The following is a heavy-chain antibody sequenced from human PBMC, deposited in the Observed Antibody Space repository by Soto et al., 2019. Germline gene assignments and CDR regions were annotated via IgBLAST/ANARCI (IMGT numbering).Heavy chain of an antibody. D-gene: IGHD3-16*02. CDR2: IYYSGST. J-gene: IGHJ4*02. CDR3: ARDSRITSGGIIVSPLFY. CDR1: GGSISSGDYY. Sequence: SETLSLTCTVSGGSISSGDYYWSWIRQPPGKGLEWIGYIYYSGSTYYNPSLKSRVTISVDTSKNQFSLKLSSVTAADTAVYYCARDSRITSGGIIVSPLFYWGQGTLVTVYS. V-gene: IGHV4-30-4*01.